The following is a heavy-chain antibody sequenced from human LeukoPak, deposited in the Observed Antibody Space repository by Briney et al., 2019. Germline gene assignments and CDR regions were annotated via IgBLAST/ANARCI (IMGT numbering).Heavy chain of an antibody. V-gene: IGHV6-1*01. CDR3: ARDFGTTGWHTFDY. J-gene: IGHJ4*02. CDR1: GDSVPSKNGA. Sequence: SQTLSLTCVVSGDSVPSKNGAWNWIRQSPARGLEWLGRTYYRSKWYNDYAESMEGRMTISQDKSKNQYSLHLNSVTPDATAVYYCARDFGTTGWHTFDYWGQGTLVTVSS. D-gene: IGHD6-19*01. CDR2: TYYRSKWYN.